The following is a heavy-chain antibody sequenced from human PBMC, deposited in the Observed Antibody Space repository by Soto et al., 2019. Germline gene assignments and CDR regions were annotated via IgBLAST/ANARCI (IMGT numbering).Heavy chain of an antibody. V-gene: IGHV4-59*01. CDR1: GCSISSYY. CDR2: IYYSGST. CDR3: ARGSGSYYNYGMEV. D-gene: IGHD1-26*01. J-gene: IGHJ6*04. Sequence: XETLSLTCTVSGCSISSYYWSWIRQPPGKGLEWIGYIYYSGSTNYNPSLKSRVTISVDTSKNQFSLKLSSVTAADTAVYYCARGSGSYYNYGMEVWGKGTTVTVSS.